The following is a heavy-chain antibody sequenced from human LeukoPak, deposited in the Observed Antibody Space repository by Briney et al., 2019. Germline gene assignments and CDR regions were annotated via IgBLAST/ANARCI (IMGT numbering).Heavy chain of an antibody. CDR1: GFTFSSYA. V-gene: IGHV3-23*01. CDR3: AKFYSSGWYEGSANWFDP. J-gene: IGHJ5*02. D-gene: IGHD6-19*01. CDR2: ISGSGDNT. Sequence: GGSLRLSCAASGFTFSSYAMNWVRQAPGKGLEWISSISGSGDNTYYADSVKGRFTISRDNSKNTLYLQMNSLRAEDTAVYYCAKFYSSGWYEGSANWFDPWGQGTLVTVSS.